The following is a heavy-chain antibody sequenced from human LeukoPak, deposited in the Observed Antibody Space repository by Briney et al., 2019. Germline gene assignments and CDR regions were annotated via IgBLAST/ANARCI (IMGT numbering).Heavy chain of an antibody. D-gene: IGHD1-14*01. Sequence: GGSLRLSCAASGFTFSNAWMSWVRQAPGKGLEWVGRIKSKTDGGTTDYAAPVKGRFTISRGDSKNTLYLQMNSLKTEDTAVYYCTTEPERSYYYYGMGVWGQGTTVTVSS. V-gene: IGHV3-15*01. CDR3: TTEPERSYYYYGMGV. J-gene: IGHJ6*02. CDR2: IKSKTDGGTT. CDR1: GFTFSNAW.